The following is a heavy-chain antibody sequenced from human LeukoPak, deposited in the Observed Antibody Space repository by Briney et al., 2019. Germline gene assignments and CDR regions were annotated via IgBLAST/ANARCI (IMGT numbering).Heavy chain of an antibody. V-gene: IGHV3-23*01. CDR1: GFTFSAYS. D-gene: IGHD4-17*01. CDR3: AKEYYGDLTY. CDR2: ISGSGGTT. Sequence: GGSLRLSCAASGFTFSAYSMNWVRQAPGKGLEWVSAISGSGGTTYYADSVKGRFTISRDNSKNTLYLQMNSLRAEDTAVYYCAKEYYGDLTYWGQGTLVTVSS. J-gene: IGHJ4*02.